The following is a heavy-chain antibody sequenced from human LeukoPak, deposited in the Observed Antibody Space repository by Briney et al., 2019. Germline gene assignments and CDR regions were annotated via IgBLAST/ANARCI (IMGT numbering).Heavy chain of an antibody. D-gene: IGHD3-3*01. V-gene: IGHV3-30*02. CDR3: ASGSGNLRFLGDAFDI. Sequence: PGGSLRLSCAASGFTFSSYGMHWVRQAPGKGLEWVAFIRYDGSNKYYADSVKGRFTISRDNSKNTLYLQMNSLRAEDTAVYYCASGSGNLRFLGDAFDIWGQGTMVTVSS. J-gene: IGHJ3*02. CDR1: GFTFSSYG. CDR2: IRYDGSNK.